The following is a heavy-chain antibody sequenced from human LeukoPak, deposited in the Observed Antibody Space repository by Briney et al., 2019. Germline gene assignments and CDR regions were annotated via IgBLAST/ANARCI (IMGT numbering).Heavy chain of an antibody. CDR3: LVTGDLSFSDY. CDR1: GYTFTGYY. Sequence: ASVKVSCKASGYTFTGYYIHWVRQAPGQGLEWMGRINPNSGGTNYAQKFQGRVTMSRDMSISTAYMELSRLRSDDTAIYYCLVTGDLSFSDYWGQGTLVTVSS. J-gene: IGHJ4*02. CDR2: INPNSGGT. V-gene: IGHV1-2*06. D-gene: IGHD7-27*01.